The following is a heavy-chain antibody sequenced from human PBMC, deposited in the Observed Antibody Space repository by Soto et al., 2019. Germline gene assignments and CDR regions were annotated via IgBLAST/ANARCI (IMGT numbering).Heavy chain of an antibody. CDR2: IIPILGIA. D-gene: IGHD3-10*01. Sequence: SVKVSCKASGGTFSSYTISWVRQAPGQGLEWMGRIIPILGIANYAQKLQGRVTITTDTSTSTAYMELRSLRSDDTAVYYCARVGGSGSYYLPHHYYMDVWGKGTTVTVSS. V-gene: IGHV1-69*02. CDR3: ARVGGSGSYYLPHHYYMDV. CDR1: GGTFSSYT. J-gene: IGHJ6*03.